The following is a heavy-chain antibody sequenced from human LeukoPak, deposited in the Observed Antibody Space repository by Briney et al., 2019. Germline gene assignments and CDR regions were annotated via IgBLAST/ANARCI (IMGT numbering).Heavy chain of an antibody. J-gene: IGHJ4*02. Sequence: GGSLRLSCAASGFAFSSYSMNWVRQAPGKGLEWVSSISSSSSYIYYADSVKGRFTISRDNSKNTLYLQMNSLRAEDTAVYYCARVYSSSWYANFDYWGQGTLVTVSS. CDR1: GFAFSSYS. CDR3: ARVYSSSWYANFDY. V-gene: IGHV3-21*01. D-gene: IGHD6-13*01. CDR2: ISSSSSYI.